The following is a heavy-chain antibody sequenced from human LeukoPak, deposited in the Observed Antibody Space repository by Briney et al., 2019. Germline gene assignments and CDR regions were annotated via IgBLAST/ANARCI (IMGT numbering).Heavy chain of an antibody. D-gene: IGHD4-17*01. CDR2: ISSSSSTI. J-gene: IGHJ4*02. Sequence: PGGSLRLSCAASGFTFSSYSMNWVRQAPGKGLEWVSYISSSSSTIYYADSVKGRFTISRDNAKNSLYLQMNSLRDEDTAVYYCARGGPFYGDYEGSDYWGQGTLVTVSS. CDR1: GFTFSSYS. CDR3: ARGGPFYGDYEGSDY. V-gene: IGHV3-48*02.